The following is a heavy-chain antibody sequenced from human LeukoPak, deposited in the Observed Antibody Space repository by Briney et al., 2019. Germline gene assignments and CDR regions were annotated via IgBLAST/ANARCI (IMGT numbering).Heavy chain of an antibody. CDR2: SNPTGSST. D-gene: IGHD2-8*02. CDR1: GYTFTNYY. V-gene: IGHV1-46*01. Sequence: GASVKVSCKASGYTFTNYYIHWVRQAPAQGLEWMGLSNPTGSSTNYAQKFRGRVTMTRDTSTTTVYMELSSLRSEDTAVYYCAREESGGYFDYWGQGTLVTVSS. CDR3: AREESGGYFDY. J-gene: IGHJ4*02.